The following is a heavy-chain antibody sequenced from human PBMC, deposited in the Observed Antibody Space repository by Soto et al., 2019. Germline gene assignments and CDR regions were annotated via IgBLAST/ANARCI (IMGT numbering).Heavy chain of an antibody. CDR3: ARAQGMTTVH. CDR2: VFHSGST. V-gene: IGHV4-4*02. Sequence: SETLSLTCAVSSASISSSDWWNWVRQAPGKGLEWIGEVFHSGSTNYNPSLKSRVTMSVDMSKNQFSLNLRSVTAADTAVYYCARAQGMTTVHWGPGTLVTVSS. D-gene: IGHD4-17*01. CDR1: SASISSSDW. J-gene: IGHJ4*02.